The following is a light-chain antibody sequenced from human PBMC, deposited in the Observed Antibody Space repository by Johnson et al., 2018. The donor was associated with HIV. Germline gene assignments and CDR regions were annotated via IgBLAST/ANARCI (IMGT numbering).Light chain of an antibody. CDR1: SSNIGRHY. CDR2: DND. CDR3: GTWDSRLGNYV. V-gene: IGLV1-51*01. J-gene: IGLJ1*01. Sequence: QSVLTQSPSVSAAPGQTVTISCSGSSSNIGRHYVSWYQQLPGTAPKLLIYDNDSRPSGIPDRFSGSKSGTSATLRITGLQTGDEAYYYCGTWDSRLGNYVFGTGTKITVL.